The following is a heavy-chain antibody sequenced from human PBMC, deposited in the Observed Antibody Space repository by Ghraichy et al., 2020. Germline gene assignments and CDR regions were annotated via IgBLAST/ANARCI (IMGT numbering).Heavy chain of an antibody. D-gene: IGHD6-13*01. J-gene: IGHJ4*02. V-gene: IGHV3-21*01. CDR2: ISSDSTSR. CDR1: GFTFSVYS. CDR3: ARRASAGARPFDS. Sequence: AGSLRLSCAASGFTFSVYSMTWVRQAPGKGLEWVSSISSDSTSRFYADSVKGRFTISRDNAQNSLYLQMNSLRAEDTAVYYCARRASAGARPFDSWGQGTLVTVSS.